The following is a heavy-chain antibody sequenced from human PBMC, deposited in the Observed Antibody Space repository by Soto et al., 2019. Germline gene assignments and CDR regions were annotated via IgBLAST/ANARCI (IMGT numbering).Heavy chain of an antibody. D-gene: IGHD2-2*01. Sequence: GASVKVSCKASGYTFTSYGISWVRQAPGQGLEWMGWISAYNGNTNYAQKLQGRVTMTTDTSTSTAYMELRSLRSDDTAVYYCARSGSIYCSTQCDYYYYCMDVWGQGTTVTVSS. CDR3: ARSGSIYCSTQCDYYYYCMDV. CDR1: GYTFTSYG. J-gene: IGHJ6*02. V-gene: IGHV1-18*04. CDR2: ISAYNGNT.